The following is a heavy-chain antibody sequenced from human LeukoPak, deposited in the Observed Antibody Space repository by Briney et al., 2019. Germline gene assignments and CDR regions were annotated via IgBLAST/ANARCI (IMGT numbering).Heavy chain of an antibody. Sequence: GGSLRLSCVASGFTFSSHWMHWVRQAPGKGLEWVSRINQDASVRDYAGSARGRFTISRDNAKNMLYLQMDSLRAEDTAVYYCPRAFSDVGDAFDMWGQGTMVTASS. CDR3: PRAFSDVGDAFDM. J-gene: IGHJ3*02. V-gene: IGHV3-74*01. CDR2: INQDASVR. CDR1: GFTFSSHW.